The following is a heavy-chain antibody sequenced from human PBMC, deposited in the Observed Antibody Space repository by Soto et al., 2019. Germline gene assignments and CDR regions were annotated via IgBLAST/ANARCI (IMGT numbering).Heavy chain of an antibody. V-gene: IGHV4-39*01. CDR2: IYYSGST. Sequence: SETLCLTCTVAGGYISGSSYYWGWIQQPPGRGLEWIGSIYYSGSTYYNPSLKSRVTISVDTSKNQFSLKLSSVTAADTAVYYCARHLRDDILTGPGTSDYYYYMDVWGKGTTVTVSS. J-gene: IGHJ6*03. D-gene: IGHD3-9*01. CDR1: GGYISGSSYY. CDR3: ARHLRDDILTGPGTSDYYYYMDV.